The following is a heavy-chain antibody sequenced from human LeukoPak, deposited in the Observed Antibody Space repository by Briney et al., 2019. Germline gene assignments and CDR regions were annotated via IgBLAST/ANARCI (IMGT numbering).Heavy chain of an antibody. CDR2: INHSGST. V-gene: IGHV4-34*01. D-gene: IGHD3-10*01. CDR1: GGSFSGYY. CDR3: ARGGGSGSYGWFDP. J-gene: IGHJ5*02. Sequence: SETLSLTCAVYGGSFSGYYWSWIRQPPGKGPEWIGEINHSGSTNYNPSLKSRVTISVDTSKNQFSLKLSSVTAADTAVYYCARGGGSGSYGWFDPWGQGTLVTVSS.